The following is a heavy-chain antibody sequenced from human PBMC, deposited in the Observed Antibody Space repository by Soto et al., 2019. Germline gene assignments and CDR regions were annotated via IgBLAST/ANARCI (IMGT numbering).Heavy chain of an antibody. Sequence: PGGSLRLSCAASGFTFSSYAMHWVRRAPGKGLEWVAVISYDGSNKYYADSVKGRFTISRDNSKNTLYLQMNSLRAEDTAVYYCARDVGGRWSYYYYGMDVWGQGTTVTVSS. V-gene: IGHV3-30-3*01. CDR1: GFTFSSYA. J-gene: IGHJ6*02. CDR2: ISYDGSNK. D-gene: IGHD6-19*01. CDR3: ARDVGGRWSYYYYGMDV.